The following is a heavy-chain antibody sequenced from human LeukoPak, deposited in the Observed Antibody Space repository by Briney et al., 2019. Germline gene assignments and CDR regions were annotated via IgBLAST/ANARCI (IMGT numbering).Heavy chain of an antibody. V-gene: IGHV3-53*01. Sequence: GSLRLFCAASGFTVSSKYMGWVRQASGEGLGGGSGIYIKSNTYYADSVKGRFTISRDNFKNTLYLQMNSLRAEDTAVYYCARLGLHAAGDYASYFQHWGQGTLVTVSS. J-gene: IGHJ1*01. CDR2: IYIKSNT. CDR1: GFTVSSKY. D-gene: IGHD4-17*01. CDR3: ARLGLHAAGDYASYFQH.